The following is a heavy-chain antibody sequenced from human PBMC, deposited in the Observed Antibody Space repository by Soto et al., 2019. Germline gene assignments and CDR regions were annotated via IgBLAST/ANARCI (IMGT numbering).Heavy chain of an antibody. CDR3: AKQQQLVRGYGMDV. V-gene: IGHV1-3*01. D-gene: IGHD6-13*01. Sequence: ASVKVSCKASGYTFTSYAMHWVRQAPGQRLEWMGWINAGNGNIKYSQKFQGRVTITRDTSASTAYMELSSLRSEDTAVYYCAKQQQLVRGYGMDVWGQGTTVTVSS. CDR2: INAGNGNI. J-gene: IGHJ6*02. CDR1: GYTFTSYA.